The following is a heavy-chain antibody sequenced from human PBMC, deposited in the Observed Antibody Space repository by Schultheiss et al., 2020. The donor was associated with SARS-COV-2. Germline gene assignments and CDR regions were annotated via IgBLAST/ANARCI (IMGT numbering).Heavy chain of an antibody. J-gene: IGHJ3*02. D-gene: IGHD3-3*01. CDR3: ARGRVVIGGGDAFDI. V-gene: IGHV3-21*01. CDR2: ISSSSSYI. CDR1: GFTFSSYS. Sequence: GGSLRLSCAASGFTFSSYSMNWVRQAPGKGLEWVSSISSSSSYIYYADSVKGRFTISRDNAKNSLYLQMNSLRAEDTAVYYCARGRVVIGGGDAFDIWGQGTMVTVSS.